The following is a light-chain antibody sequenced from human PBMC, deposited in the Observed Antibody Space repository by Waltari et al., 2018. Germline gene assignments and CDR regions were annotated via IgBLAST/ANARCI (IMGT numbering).Light chain of an antibody. CDR2: SNN. J-gene: IGLJ2*01. CDR3: AAWDDSLNGVV. CDR1: SSNIGRNY. Sequence: QFVLTQPPSASGTPGQRVTISCSGGSSNIGRNYVSWYQQLPGTAPKLLVYSNNPRSSGVPDRFSGSKSGSSASLAISGLQSVDEADYYCAAWDDSLNGVVVGGGTKLTVL. V-gene: IGLV1-44*01.